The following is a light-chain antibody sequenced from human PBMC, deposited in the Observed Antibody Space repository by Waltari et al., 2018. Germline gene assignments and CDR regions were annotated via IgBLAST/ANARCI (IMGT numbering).Light chain of an antibody. CDR1: QDISNY. V-gene: IGKV1-33*01. CDR2: DAS. Sequence: IQMTQSPSSLSASVGDRVTLTCQASQDISNYLNWYQQKPGKAPKLLIYDASNLETGIPSRFSGSGSGTDFTFTISSLQPEDIATYYCQQCDNLPLTFGGGTKVEIK. J-gene: IGKJ4*01. CDR3: QQCDNLPLT.